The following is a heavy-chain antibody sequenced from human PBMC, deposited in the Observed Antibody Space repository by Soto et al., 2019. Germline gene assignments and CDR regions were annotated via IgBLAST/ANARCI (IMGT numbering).Heavy chain of an antibody. CDR2: ISSTTNYI. D-gene: IGHD2-21*02. Sequence: GGSLRLSCAASGFTFTRYSMNWVRQAPGKGLEWVSSISSTTNYIYYGDSMKGRFTISRDNAKNSLYLEMNSLRAEDTAVYYCTRDGRGLGRLSLFEYWGQGVLVTVSS. V-gene: IGHV3-21*06. J-gene: IGHJ4*02. CDR3: TRDGRGLGRLSLFEY. CDR1: GFTFTRYS.